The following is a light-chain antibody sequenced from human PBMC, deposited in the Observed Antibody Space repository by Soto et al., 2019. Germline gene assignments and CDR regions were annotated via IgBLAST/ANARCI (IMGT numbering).Light chain of an antibody. J-gene: IGKJ4*01. Sequence: DIQMTQSPSTLSASVGDRVTITCRASQSINNWLAWYQQKPGKAPKLLIYKTSDLESGVPSRFSGSGSGTEFSLTIPRLKPHHFENYHCQQSKSFSLTFGGGTKV. CDR1: QSINNW. V-gene: IGKV1-5*03. CDR3: QQSKSFSLT. CDR2: KTS.